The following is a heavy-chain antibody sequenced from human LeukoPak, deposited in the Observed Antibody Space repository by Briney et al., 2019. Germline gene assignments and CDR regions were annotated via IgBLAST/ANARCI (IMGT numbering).Heavy chain of an antibody. V-gene: IGHV3-21*01. J-gene: IGHJ3*02. CDR3: ARNKWELLLDAFDI. Sequence: GRSLRLSCAASGFTLSSYSMNWVRQAPGKGLEWVSSISSSSSYIYYADSVKGRFTISRDNAKNSLYLQMNSLRAEDTAVYYCARNKWELLLDAFDIWGQGTMVTVSS. CDR2: ISSSSSYI. D-gene: IGHD1-26*01. CDR1: GFTLSSYS.